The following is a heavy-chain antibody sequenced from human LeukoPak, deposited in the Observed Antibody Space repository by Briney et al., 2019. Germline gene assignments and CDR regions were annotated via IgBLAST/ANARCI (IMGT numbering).Heavy chain of an antibody. CDR2: INSDGSST. J-gene: IGHJ5*02. Sequence: GGSLRLSCTTSGFTFSSYWMHWVRHAPGKGLVWVSRINSDGSSTSYADSVKGRFTISRDNAKNTLYLQMNSLRAEDTAVYYCARDLFRKRETYDYYDSSGYYTWGQGTLVTVSS. V-gene: IGHV3-74*01. CDR1: GFTFSSYW. D-gene: IGHD3-22*01. CDR3: ARDLFRKRETYDYYDSSGYYT.